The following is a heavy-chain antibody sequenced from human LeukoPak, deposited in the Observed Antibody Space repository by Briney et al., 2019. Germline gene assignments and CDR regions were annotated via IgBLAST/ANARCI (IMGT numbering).Heavy chain of an antibody. D-gene: IGHD3-22*01. CDR3: ARANYYDSSGYYYPGDY. V-gene: IGHV1-3*01. CDR1: GYTFTSYA. J-gene: IGHJ4*02. Sequence: ASVKVSCKASGYTFTSYAMHWVRQAPGQRLEWMGWINAGNGNIKYSQKFQGRVTITRDTSASTAYMELSSLRSEDTAVYYCARANYYDSSGYYYPGDYWGQGTLVTVSS. CDR2: INAGNGNI.